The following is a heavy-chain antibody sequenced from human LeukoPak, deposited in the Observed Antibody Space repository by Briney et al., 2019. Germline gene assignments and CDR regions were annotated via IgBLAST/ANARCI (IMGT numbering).Heavy chain of an antibody. D-gene: IGHD2-15*01. CDR2: INPNSGGT. CDR3: ARDTGYCSGGSCFTLWFDP. Sequence: GASVKVSCKASGYTFSDYYMHWVRQAPGQGLEWMGWINPNSGGTNYAQKFQDRVTMTRDTSISTAYMELSRLRSDDTAVYYCARDTGYCSGGSCFTLWFDPWGQGTLVTVSS. V-gene: IGHV1-2*02. CDR1: GYTFSDYY. J-gene: IGHJ5*02.